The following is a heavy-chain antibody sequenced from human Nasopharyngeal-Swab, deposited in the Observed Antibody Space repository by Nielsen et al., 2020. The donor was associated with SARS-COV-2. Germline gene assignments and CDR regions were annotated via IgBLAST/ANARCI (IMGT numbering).Heavy chain of an antibody. Sequence: ASVKVSCKASGYTFTSYGISWVRQAPGQGLEWMGWISAYNGNTNYAQKLQGRVTMTTDTSTSTAYMELRSLRSDDTAVYYCARGHRPFSGSSPFDYWGQGTLVTVSS. CDR2: ISAYNGNT. CDR3: ARGHRPFSGSSPFDY. J-gene: IGHJ4*02. CDR1: GYTFTSYG. D-gene: IGHD1-26*01. V-gene: IGHV1-18*01.